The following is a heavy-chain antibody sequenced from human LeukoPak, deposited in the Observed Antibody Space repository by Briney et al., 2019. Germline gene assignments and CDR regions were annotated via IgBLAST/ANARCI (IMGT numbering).Heavy chain of an antibody. CDR1: GFAFSSYA. CDR2: ISGSGFT. Sequence: GSLRLSFAASGFAFSSYAMSWVRPAPGKGLEWGSAISGSGFTYYAYSVKGGVTISRENSKNKLYLQMNSLRAEDTAVYYCARGLYSSSPWGQGTLVTVSS. CDR3: ARGLYSSSP. J-gene: IGHJ4*02. D-gene: IGHD6-6*01. V-gene: IGHV3-23*01.